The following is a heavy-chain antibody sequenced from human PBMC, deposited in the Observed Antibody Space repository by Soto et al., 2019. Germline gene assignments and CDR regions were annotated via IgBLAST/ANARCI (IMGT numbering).Heavy chain of an antibody. D-gene: IGHD3-3*01. CDR1: GDSMTRGSYY. CDR3: ARRLDFGNGYFTAAMDV. CDR2: FYYTGST. J-gene: IGHJ6*03. V-gene: IGHV4-39*02. Sequence: SETLSLTCVVSGDSMTRGSYYWAWIRQPPGKGLEWIGSFYYTGSTNYNPSLKSRVTVSADTSNNHFSLRLTSVTAADTAVYYCARRLDFGNGYFTAAMDVWGKGSKVTVSS.